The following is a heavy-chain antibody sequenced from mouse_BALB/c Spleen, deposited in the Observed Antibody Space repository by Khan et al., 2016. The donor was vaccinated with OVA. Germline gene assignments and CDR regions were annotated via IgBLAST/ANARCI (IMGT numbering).Heavy chain of an antibody. CDR1: GFTFSTYG. CDR3: ARLAYYYDSEGFAY. J-gene: IGHJ3*01. CDR2: VSTGGHYT. D-gene: IGHD1-1*01. Sequence: EVKLVESGGDVVKPGGSLKLSCAASGFTFSTYGMSWVRQTPDKRLEWVATVSTGGHYTYYHDTVKGRFTISRDNAKNTLYRQMSSMKSEDTAMFYCARLAYYYDSEGFAYWGQGTLVTVSA. V-gene: IGHV5-6*01.